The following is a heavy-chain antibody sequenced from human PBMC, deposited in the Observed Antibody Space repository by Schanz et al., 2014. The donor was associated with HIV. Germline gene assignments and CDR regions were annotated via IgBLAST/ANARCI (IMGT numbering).Heavy chain of an antibody. V-gene: IGHV3-11*04. CDR3: ATLETGATYYYYYYMDV. J-gene: IGHJ6*02. Sequence: QVQLVESGGGVVQPGRSLRLSCAASGFTFSDYYMNWIRQAPGKGLEWVSYISSGGTTIYYADSVKGQFTISRDNAKNTLYLQMNSLRAEDTAVYYCATLETGATYYYYYYMDVWGQGTTVTVSS. CDR1: GFTFSDYY. CDR2: ISSGGTTI. D-gene: IGHD7-27*01.